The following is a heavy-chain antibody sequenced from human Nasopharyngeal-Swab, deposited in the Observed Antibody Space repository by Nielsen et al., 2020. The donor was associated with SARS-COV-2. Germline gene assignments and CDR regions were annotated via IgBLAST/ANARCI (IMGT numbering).Heavy chain of an antibody. V-gene: IGHV3-74*01. CDR2: TDEYGTTI. J-gene: IGHJ4*02. Sequence: GESLKISCVASGFSFSNYWMHWVRQTPGKGLVWVSRTDEYGTTINYADSVKGRFAISRDNAKNTLYLQMNSLRADDTAMYYCASDLSGRDDFWGQGTLVTVAS. D-gene: IGHD6-19*01. CDR3: ASDLSGRDDF. CDR1: GFSFSNYW.